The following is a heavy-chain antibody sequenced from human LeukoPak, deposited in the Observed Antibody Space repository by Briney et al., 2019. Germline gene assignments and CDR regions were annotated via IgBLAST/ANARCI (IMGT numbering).Heavy chain of an antibody. J-gene: IGHJ4*02. Sequence: GSLRLSCVASGFSFNNYAMNWVRQAPGKGLEWVSLIIGSSGSTFYADSVKGRFTISRDKSKNTLYLQMNSLRAEDTAVYYCAKGAYDYIEIAYFDYWGQGSLVTVSS. D-gene: IGHD5-12*01. CDR1: GFSFNNYA. CDR3: AKGAYDYIEIAYFDY. CDR2: IIGSSGST. V-gene: IGHV3-23*01.